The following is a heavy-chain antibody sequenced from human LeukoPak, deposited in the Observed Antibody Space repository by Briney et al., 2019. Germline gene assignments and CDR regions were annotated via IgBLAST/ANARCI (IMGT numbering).Heavy chain of an antibody. CDR2: ISGSTGLT. J-gene: IGHJ4*02. CDR3: AKSDPLMTAAGIFDS. Sequence: GGSLRLSCAASGFRSSTYAMSWVRQAPGKGLEWVSGISGSTGLTYYADSVKGRFTISRDNSKDTVHLQMNTLRAEDTAVYYCAKSDPLMTAAGIFDSWGQGTLVTVSS. V-gene: IGHV3-23*01. CDR1: GFRSSTYA. D-gene: IGHD6-13*01.